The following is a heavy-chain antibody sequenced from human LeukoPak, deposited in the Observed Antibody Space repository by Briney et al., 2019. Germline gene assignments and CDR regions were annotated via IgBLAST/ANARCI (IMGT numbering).Heavy chain of an antibody. CDR3: VRGYSGYAY. Sequence: GGSLRLSCAASGFTFSSYWMNWVRQAPGKGLEWVANIKQDGSEKYYMDSVKGRFIISRDNAKNSLYLQMNSLRAEDTAVYYCVRGYSGYAYWGQGTLVTVSS. CDR2: IKQDGSEK. J-gene: IGHJ4*02. CDR1: GFTFSSYW. V-gene: IGHV3-7*03. D-gene: IGHD5-12*01.